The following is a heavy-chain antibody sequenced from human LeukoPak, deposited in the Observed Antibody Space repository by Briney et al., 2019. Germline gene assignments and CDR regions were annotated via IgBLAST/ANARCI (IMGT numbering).Heavy chain of an antibody. CDR2: IRYDGSNK. D-gene: IGHD3-22*01. V-gene: IGHV3-30*02. CDR3: AKCDSSGYPIDY. J-gene: IGHJ4*02. CDR1: GFTFSSYG. Sequence: GGSLRLSCAASGFTFSSYGMHWVRQAPGKGLEWVAFIRYDGSNKYYADSVKGRFTISRDNSKNTLYLQMNSLRAEDTAVYYCAKCDSSGYPIDYWGQGTLVTVSS.